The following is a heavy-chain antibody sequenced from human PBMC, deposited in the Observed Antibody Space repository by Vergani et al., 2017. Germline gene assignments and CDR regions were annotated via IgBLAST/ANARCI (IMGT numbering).Heavy chain of an antibody. CDR1: GFTFDDYA. Sequence: EVQLVESGGGLVQPGRSLRLSCAASGFTFDDYAMHWVRQAPGKGLEWVSGISWNSGSIGYADSVKGRFTISRDNAKNSLYLQMNSLRAEDTAVYYCAGRLAARSNFDYWGQGTLVTVSS. J-gene: IGHJ4*02. CDR2: ISWNSGSI. V-gene: IGHV3-9*01. CDR3: AGRLAARSNFDY. D-gene: IGHD6-6*01.